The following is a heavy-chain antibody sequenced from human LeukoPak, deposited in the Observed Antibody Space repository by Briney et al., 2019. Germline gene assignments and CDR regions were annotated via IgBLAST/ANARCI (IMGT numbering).Heavy chain of an antibody. CDR3: ARVRGSQPYDSSWYYFDY. CDR1: GYTFTSYY. V-gene: IGHV1-46*01. Sequence: ASVKVSCKASGYTFTSYYMHWVRQAPGQGLEWMGIINPSGGSTSYAQKFQGRVTMTRDTSTSTVYMELCSLRSEDTAVYYCARVRGSQPYDSSWYYFDYWGQGTLVTVSS. D-gene: IGHD1-26*01. J-gene: IGHJ4*02. CDR2: INPSGGST.